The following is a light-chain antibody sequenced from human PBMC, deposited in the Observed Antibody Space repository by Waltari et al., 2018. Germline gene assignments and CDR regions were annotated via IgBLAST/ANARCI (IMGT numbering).Light chain of an antibody. CDR2: NDT. V-gene: IGLV3-25*03. CDR3: QSGDSSGVVV. Sequence: SYELTQPPSVSVSPGQTARITCSGDALPKQFAFWYQQKSGQAPVVVIYNDTERPSGIPDRISGSSSGKTVTLTISGAQAEDEADYYCQSGDSSGVVVFGGGTKLTVL. J-gene: IGLJ2*01. CDR1: ALPKQF.